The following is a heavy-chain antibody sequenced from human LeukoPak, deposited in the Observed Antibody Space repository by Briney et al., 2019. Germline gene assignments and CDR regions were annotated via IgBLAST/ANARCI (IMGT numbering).Heavy chain of an antibody. J-gene: IGHJ4*02. D-gene: IGHD3-9*01. V-gene: IGHV3-30-3*01. Sequence: GRSLRLSCAASGFTFSSYAMHWVRQAPGKGLEWVAVISYDGSNKYYADSVKGRFTISRDNSKNTLYLQMNSLRAEDTAVYYCARACDFDWLSFDYWGQGTLVTVPS. CDR2: ISYDGSNK. CDR3: ARACDFDWLSFDY. CDR1: GFTFSSYA.